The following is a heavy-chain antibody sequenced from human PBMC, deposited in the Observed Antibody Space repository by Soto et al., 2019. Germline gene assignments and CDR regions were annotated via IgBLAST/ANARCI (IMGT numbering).Heavy chain of an antibody. J-gene: IGHJ5*02. D-gene: IGHD6-13*01. CDR3: ARAKRYSSSWSRGWFDP. CDR2: IIPIFGTA. V-gene: IGHV1-69*13. CDR1: GGTFSSYA. Sequence: SVKVSCKASGGTFSSYAISWVRQAPGQGLEWMGGIIPIFGTANYAQKFQGRVTITADESTSTAYMELSSLRSEDTAVYYCARAKRYSSSWSRGWFDPWGQGTLVTVSS.